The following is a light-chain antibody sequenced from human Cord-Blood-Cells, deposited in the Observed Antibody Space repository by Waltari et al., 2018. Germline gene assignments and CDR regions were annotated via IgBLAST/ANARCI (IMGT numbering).Light chain of an antibody. CDR2: AAS. J-gene: IGKJ2*01. V-gene: IGKV1-39*01. Sequence: DIQMTQSPSSLSASVGDRVTITCRASQSISSYLNWYQQKPGKAPKLLIYAASSLQSGVPSRCSGSGSGTDFTLTISSLQPEDFATYYCQQSYSTLFFGQGTKLEIK. CDR3: QQSYSTLF. CDR1: QSISSY.